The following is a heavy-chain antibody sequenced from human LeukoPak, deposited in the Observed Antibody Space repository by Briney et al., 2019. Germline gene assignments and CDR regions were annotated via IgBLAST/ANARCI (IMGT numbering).Heavy chain of an antibody. CDR1: GFTFSIYA. J-gene: IGHJ3*02. CDR3: ARLGNRAFDI. Sequence: GGSLRLSCAASGFTFSIYAMLWVRQAPGKGLEWVSVISYDGNNKYYAESVKGRFTISRDNFKNTLYLQMNSLRAEDTAVYLCARLGNRAFDIWGQGTKVTVSS. V-gene: IGHV3-30*14. D-gene: IGHD7-27*01. CDR2: ISYDGNNK.